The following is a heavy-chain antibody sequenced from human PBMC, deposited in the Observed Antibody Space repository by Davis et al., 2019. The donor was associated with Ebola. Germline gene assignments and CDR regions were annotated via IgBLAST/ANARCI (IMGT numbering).Heavy chain of an antibody. V-gene: IGHV3-33*01. Sequence: GESLKISCAASGFTFSSYGMHWVRQAPGKGLEWVAVIWYDGSNKYYADSVKGRFTISRDNSKNTLYLQMNSLRAEDTAVYYCARDPGDGYTYAFDIWGQGTMVTVSS. D-gene: IGHD5-24*01. CDR2: IWYDGSNK. CDR1: GFTFSSYG. J-gene: IGHJ3*02. CDR3: ARDPGDGYTYAFDI.